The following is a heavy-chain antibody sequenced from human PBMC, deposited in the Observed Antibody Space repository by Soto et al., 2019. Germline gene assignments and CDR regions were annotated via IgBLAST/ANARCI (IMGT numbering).Heavy chain of an antibody. CDR1: GGTFSSYA. V-gene: IGHV1-69*06. CDR2: IIPIFGTA. D-gene: IGHD2-2*01. J-gene: IGHJ6*02. CDR3: AGGSDIVVVPAAPYGMDV. Sequence: SVKVSCKASGGTFSSYAISWVRQAPGQGLEWMGGIIPIFGTANYAQKFQGRVTITADKSTSTAYMELSSLRSEDTAVYYCAGGSDIVVVPAAPYGMDVWGQGTTVTVS.